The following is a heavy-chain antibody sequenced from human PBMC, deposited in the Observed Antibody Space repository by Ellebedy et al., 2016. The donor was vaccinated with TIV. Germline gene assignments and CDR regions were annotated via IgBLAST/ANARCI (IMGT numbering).Heavy chain of an antibody. V-gene: IGHV1-46*01. CDR3: ARDRSY. J-gene: IGHJ4*02. Sequence: ASVKVSXKASGYTFTSYYMHWVRQAPGQGLEWMGIINPSGGSTSYAQKLQGRVTMTTDTSTSTAYMELRSLRSDDTAVYYCARDRSYWGQGTLVTVSS. CDR1: GYTFTSYY. CDR2: INPSGGST.